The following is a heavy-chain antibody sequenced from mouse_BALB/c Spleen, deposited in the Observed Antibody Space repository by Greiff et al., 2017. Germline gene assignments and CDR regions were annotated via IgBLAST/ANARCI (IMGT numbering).Heavy chain of an antibody. CDR2: IYPSDSYT. Sequence: QVQLQQPGAELVRPGASVKLSCKASGYTFTSYWIIWVKQRPGQGLEWIGNIYPSDSYTNYNQKFKDKATLTVDKSSSTAYMQLSSPTSEDSAVYYCTRDAWFAYWGQGTLVTVSA. CDR3: TRDAWFAY. J-gene: IGHJ3*01. CDR1: GYTFTSYW. V-gene: IGHV1-69*02.